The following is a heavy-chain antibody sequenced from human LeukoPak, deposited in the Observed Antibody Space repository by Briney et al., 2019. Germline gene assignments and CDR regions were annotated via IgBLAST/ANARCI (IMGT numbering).Heavy chain of an antibody. V-gene: IGHV1-18*01. J-gene: IGHJ3*01. D-gene: IGHD3-22*01. Sequence: ASVKVSCKASGYTFSSYGISWVRQAPGQGLEWMGWISSYNGYTKYTQKFQGRVTMTTDTFTSTAYMELRSLRSDDTAVYYCARDYYHDSSGHYYDAFDLWGQGTMVTVSS. CDR1: GYTFSSYG. CDR2: ISSYNGYT. CDR3: ARDYYHDSSGHYYDAFDL.